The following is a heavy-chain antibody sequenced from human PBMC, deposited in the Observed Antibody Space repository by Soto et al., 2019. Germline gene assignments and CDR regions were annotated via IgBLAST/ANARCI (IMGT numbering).Heavy chain of an antibody. CDR2: ISSSSSYI. CDR1: GFTFSSYS. V-gene: IGHV3-21*01. D-gene: IGHD3-16*01. J-gene: IGHJ6*02. Sequence: PGGSLRLSCAASGFTFSSYSMNWVRQAPGKGLEWVSSISSSSSYIYYADSVKGRFTISRDNAKNSLYLQMNSLRAEDTAVYYCARVLGTRYYYYGMDVWGQGTTVTVSS. CDR3: ARVLGTRYYYYGMDV.